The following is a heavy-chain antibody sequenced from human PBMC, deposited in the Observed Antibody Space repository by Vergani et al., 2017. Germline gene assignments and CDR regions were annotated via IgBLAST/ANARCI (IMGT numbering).Heavy chain of an antibody. J-gene: IGHJ4*02. V-gene: IGHV3-30*02. CDR2: IRNDASKK. D-gene: IGHD5-18*01. CDR1: GFTFSDYG. CDR3: AKDDPGMGGYGFDY. Sequence: QVQLVESGGGVVQPGGSLRLSCTASGFTFSDYGMHWVRQAPGKGLQWVSFIRNDASKKYYADSVKGRFTISRDNSKNTLYLQLNSVRVEDTAVYHCAKDDPGMGGYGFDYGGQGTLVTVSA.